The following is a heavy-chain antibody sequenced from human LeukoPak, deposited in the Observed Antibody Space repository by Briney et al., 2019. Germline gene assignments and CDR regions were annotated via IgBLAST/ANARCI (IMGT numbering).Heavy chain of an antibody. CDR2: ISYDGSNK. J-gene: IGHJ4*02. CDR3: AKEYYDFWSGYYGAPGDY. V-gene: IGHV3-30*18. CDR1: GFTFSSYG. Sequence: GGSLRLSCAASGFTFSSYGMHWVRQAPGKGLEWVAVISYDGSNKYYADSVKGRFTISRDNSKNTLYLQMNSLRAEDTAVYYCAKEYYDFWSGYYGAPGDYWGQGTLVTVSS. D-gene: IGHD3-3*01.